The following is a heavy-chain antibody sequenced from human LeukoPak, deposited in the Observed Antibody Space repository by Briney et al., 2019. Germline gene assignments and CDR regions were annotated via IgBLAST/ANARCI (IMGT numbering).Heavy chain of an antibody. Sequence: GGSLRLSCAAPGFTFSSYWMSWVRQAPGKGLEWVANIKQDGSEKYYVDSVKGRFTISRDNAKNSLYLQMNSLRAEDTAVYYCAREDYSSGWSGKNDYWGQGTLVTVSS. V-gene: IGHV3-7*01. CDR3: AREDYSSGWSGKNDY. D-gene: IGHD6-19*01. CDR2: IKQDGSEK. CDR1: GFTFSSYW. J-gene: IGHJ4*02.